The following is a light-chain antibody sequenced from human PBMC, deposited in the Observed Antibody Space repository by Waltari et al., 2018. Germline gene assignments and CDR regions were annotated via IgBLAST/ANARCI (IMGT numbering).Light chain of an antibody. Sequence: EIVLTQSPGTLSLSPGERATLSCRASQSVSSSYLAWDQQKPGTAPRLLIYGASSRATGLPDRFSGSGSGTDFTLTISRLEPEDFAVYYCQQYGSSPYTFGQGTKLEIK. V-gene: IGKV3-20*01. CDR1: QSVSSSY. CDR3: QQYGSSPYT. CDR2: GAS. J-gene: IGKJ2*01.